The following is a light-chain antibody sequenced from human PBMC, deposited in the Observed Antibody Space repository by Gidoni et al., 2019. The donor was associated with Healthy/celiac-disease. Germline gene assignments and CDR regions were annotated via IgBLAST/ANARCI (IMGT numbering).Light chain of an antibody. CDR2: DAS. V-gene: IGKV3-11*01. CDR3: QQRSNWPPPIT. J-gene: IGKJ5*01. CDR1: QSVSSY. Sequence: EIVFTQSPATLSLSPGERATLSCRASQSVSSYLAWYQQKPGQAPRLLIYDASNRATGIPARFSGSGSGTDCTLTISSLESEDFAVYYCQQRSNWPPPITFXXXTRLEIK.